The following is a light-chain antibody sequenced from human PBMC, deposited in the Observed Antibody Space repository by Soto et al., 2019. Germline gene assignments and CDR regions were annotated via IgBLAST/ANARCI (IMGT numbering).Light chain of an antibody. Sequence: SALTQPASVSGSPGQSITISCTGTSSDIGGYKYVSWYQQHPGKAPKLMIYDVSNRPSGVSNRFSGSKSGNTATLTISGLQGVDEAEYYCSSYTGGSTYVFGTGTKLTVL. CDR2: DVS. V-gene: IGLV2-14*01. CDR1: SSDIGGYKY. J-gene: IGLJ1*01. CDR3: SSYTGGSTYV.